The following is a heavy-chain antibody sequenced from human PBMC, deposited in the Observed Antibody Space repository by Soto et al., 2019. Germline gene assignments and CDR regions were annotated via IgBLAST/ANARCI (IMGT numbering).Heavy chain of an antibody. V-gene: IGHV1-69*01. J-gene: IGHJ4*02. Sequence: QLQLVQSGAEVKKPGSSVKVSCKASGCTFSSYSINWVRQAPGQGLEWMGEIIPIVGTANYAQKFQGRVTITADEATSTAYMELSSLRSEDTAVYYCARDGGRHSGGLDYWGQGTLVIVSS. D-gene: IGHD1-26*01. CDR2: IIPIVGTA. CDR3: ARDGGRHSGGLDY. CDR1: GCTFSSYS.